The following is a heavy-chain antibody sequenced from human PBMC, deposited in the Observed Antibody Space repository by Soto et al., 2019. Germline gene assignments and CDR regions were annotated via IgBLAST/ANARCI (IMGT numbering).Heavy chain of an antibody. Sequence: SETLSLTCAVSCGSISSSNCWSWVRQPPGKGLEWIGEIYHSGSTNFNPSLKSRVTISVDKSKNQFSLKLNSVTAADTAVYYCARVSGSYYYGMDVWGQGTTVTVCS. V-gene: IGHV4-4*02. CDR3: ARVSGSYYYGMDV. CDR1: CGSISSSNC. J-gene: IGHJ6*02. CDR2: IYHSGST.